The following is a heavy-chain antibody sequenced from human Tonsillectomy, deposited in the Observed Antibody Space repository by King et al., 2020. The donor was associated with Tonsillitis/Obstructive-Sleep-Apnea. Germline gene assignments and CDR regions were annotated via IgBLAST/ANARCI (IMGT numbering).Heavy chain of an antibody. CDR2: IRSKTYGGTT. J-gene: IGHJ3*01. CDR1: GFTFRDYG. V-gene: IGHV3-49*04. CDR3: TRAGIGGIYSSDL. D-gene: IGHD5-12*01. Sequence: VQLVESGGGLEQPGRSLRLSCTVSGFTFRDYGMSWVRQAPGKGLEWVGFIRSKTYGGTTEYAASVKGRFTISRDESKSIAYVQMNSLKTEDTAVYYCTRAGIGGIYSSDLWGKGTMVTVSS.